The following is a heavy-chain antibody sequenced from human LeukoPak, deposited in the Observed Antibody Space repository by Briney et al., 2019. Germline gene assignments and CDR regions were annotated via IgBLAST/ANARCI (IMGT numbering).Heavy chain of an antibody. CDR3: ARQSGHSLHYDSSGYYGY. V-gene: IGHV4-39*01. D-gene: IGHD3-22*01. Sequence: SETLSLTCTVSGGSISSSSYYWGWIRQPPGKGLEWIGSIFYSGSTYYNTSLKSRVTMSVDTSKNQFSLKLSSVTAADTAVYYCARQSGHSLHYDSSGYYGYWGQGTLVTVSS. J-gene: IGHJ4*02. CDR1: GGSISSSSYY. CDR2: IFYSGST.